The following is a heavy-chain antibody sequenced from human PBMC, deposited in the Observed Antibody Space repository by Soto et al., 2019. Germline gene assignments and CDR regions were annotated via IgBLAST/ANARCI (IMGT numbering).Heavy chain of an antibody. CDR1: GFTFSAVA. CDR3: ARRPPGDGYNYYFAY. J-gene: IGHJ4*02. Sequence: EVQLVESGGGLVQPGGSLKLSCAASGFTFSAVALHWVRQTAGKGLEWVGRVRSKADNYATTYSASVTGRFIISRDDSKTTAYLQMNSLKIEDTAVYYCARRPPGDGYNYYFAYWGQGALVTVSS. V-gene: IGHV3-73*02. CDR2: VRSKADNYAT. D-gene: IGHD5-12*01.